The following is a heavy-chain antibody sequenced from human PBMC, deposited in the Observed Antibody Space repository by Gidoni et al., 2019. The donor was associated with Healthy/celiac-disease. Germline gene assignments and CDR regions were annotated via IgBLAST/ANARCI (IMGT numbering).Heavy chain of an antibody. V-gene: IGHV1-2*06. D-gene: IGHD2-21*01. CDR2: INPNSGGT. CDR3: ARDPGRVIATRGFDY. CDR1: GYTFTGYY. J-gene: IGHJ4*02. Sequence: QVQLVQSGAEVKKPGASVKVSCKASGYTFTGYYMHWVRQAPGQGLEWMGRINPNSGGTNYAQKFQGRVTMTRDTSISTAYMELSRLRSDDTAVYYCARDPGRVIATRGFDYWGQGTLVTVSS.